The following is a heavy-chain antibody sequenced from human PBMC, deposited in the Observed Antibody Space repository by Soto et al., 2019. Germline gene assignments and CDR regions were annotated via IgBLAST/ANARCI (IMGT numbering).Heavy chain of an antibody. CDR3: ARDQGYLDY. D-gene: IGHD3-16*02. CDR2: ISPAGSEK. CDR1: RFTFSKYW. Sequence: EVQLVESGGGLVQPGGSLRLSCAASRFTFSKYWMSWVRQAPGKGPEWVANISPAGSEKFYVGSVKGRFTISIDNAENSLFLQMNSLRAEDTAVYYCARDQGYLDYWGQGAPVTVSS. V-gene: IGHV3-7*01. J-gene: IGHJ4*02.